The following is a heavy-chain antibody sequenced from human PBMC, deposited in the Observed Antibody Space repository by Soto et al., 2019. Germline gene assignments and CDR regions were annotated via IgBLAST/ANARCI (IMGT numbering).Heavy chain of an antibody. D-gene: IGHD2-2*02. J-gene: IGHJ3*02. CDR1: GFTFSSYS. V-gene: IGHV3-21*06. Sequence: GGSLRLSCAASGFTFSSYSMNWVRQAPGKGLEWVSSISAFSSPIFYADSVKGRFTISRDNAKNSLYLQMSSLRAEDTAVYYCVRGGRGYTRDDVFDIWGQGTMVTVSS. CDR3: VRGGRGYTRDDVFDI. CDR2: ISAFSSPI.